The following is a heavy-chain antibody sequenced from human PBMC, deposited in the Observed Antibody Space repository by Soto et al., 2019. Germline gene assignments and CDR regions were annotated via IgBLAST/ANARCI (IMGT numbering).Heavy chain of an antibody. CDR2: IDPSDSYT. CDR3: ARLLEYSGIYRKDAFDI. V-gene: IGHV5-10-1*01. J-gene: IGHJ3*02. D-gene: IGHD1-26*01. Sequence: GESLKISCKGSGYSFTSYWISWVRQMPGKGLEWMGRIDPSDSYTNYSPSFQGHVTISADKSISTAYLQWSSLKASDTAMYYCARLLEYSGIYRKDAFDIWGQGTMFTVS. CDR1: GYSFTSYW.